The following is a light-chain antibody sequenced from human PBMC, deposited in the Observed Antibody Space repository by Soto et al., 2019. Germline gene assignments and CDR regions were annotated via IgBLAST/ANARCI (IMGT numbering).Light chain of an antibody. CDR3: QQYGTSPRR. CDR1: QSVYSSY. CDR2: GAS. V-gene: IGKV3-20*01. J-gene: IGKJ1*01. Sequence: EIVLTQSPGTLSLSPGEGATVSCRASQSVYSSYLAWYQQKPGQAPRLLIYGASSRATGIPDRFSASGSGTDFTLTISRLETEDFAVYYCQQYGTSPRRFGQGTRVEIK.